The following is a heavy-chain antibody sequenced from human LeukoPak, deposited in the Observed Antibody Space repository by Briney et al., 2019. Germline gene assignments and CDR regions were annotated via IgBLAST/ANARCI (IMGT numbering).Heavy chain of an antibody. CDR2: IIPIFGTA. V-gene: IGHV1-69*13. CDR3: ARDRRMGPPIDY. Sequence: SVKVSCKASGGTFSSYAISWVRQAPGQGLEWMGGIIPIFGTANYAQKFQGRVTITADESTSTAYMELSSLRSDDTAVYYCARDRRMGPPIDYWGQGTLVTVSS. CDR1: GGTFSSYA. D-gene: IGHD3-16*01. J-gene: IGHJ4*02.